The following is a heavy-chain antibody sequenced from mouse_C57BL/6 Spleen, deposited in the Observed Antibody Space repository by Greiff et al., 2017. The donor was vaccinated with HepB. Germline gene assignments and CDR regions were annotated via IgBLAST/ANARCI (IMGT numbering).Heavy chain of an antibody. CDR1: GYTFTDYE. V-gene: IGHV1-15*01. D-gene: IGHD2-2*01. CDR2: IDPETGGT. CDR3: TNLLWLRRAMDY. Sequence: QVQLKESGAELVRPGASVTLSCKASGYTFTDYEMHWVKQTPVHGLEWIGAIDPETGGTAYNQKFKGKAILTADKSSSTAYMELRSLTSEDSAVYYCTNLLWLRRAMDYWGQGTSVTVSS. J-gene: IGHJ4*01.